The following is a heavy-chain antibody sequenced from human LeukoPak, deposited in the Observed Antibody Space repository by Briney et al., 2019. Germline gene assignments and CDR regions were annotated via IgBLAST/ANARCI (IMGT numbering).Heavy chain of an antibody. CDR1: GYSFISYW. V-gene: IGHV5-10-1*01. J-gene: IGHJ4*02. CDR2: IDPSDSCT. D-gene: IGHD3-22*01. Sequence: GGSLKISCKGSGYSFISYWISWVRQMPGKGLEWMGTIDPSDSCTNYSPSFQGHVTISADKSISTAYLQWSSLKASDTAMYYCARAYSSGYKFDYWGQGTLVTVSS. CDR3: ARAYSSGYKFDY.